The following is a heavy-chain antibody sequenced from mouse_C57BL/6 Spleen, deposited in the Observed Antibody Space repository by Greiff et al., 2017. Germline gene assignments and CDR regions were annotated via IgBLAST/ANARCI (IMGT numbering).Heavy chain of an antibody. D-gene: IGHD1-1*01. J-gene: IGHJ4*01. Sequence: EVQLQQSGTVLARPGASVKMSCKTSGYTFTSYWMHWVKQRPGQGLEWIGAIYPGNSDTSYNQKFKGKAKLTAVTSASTAYMELSSLTNEDSAVYYCTRTDYYGSSFLDAMDYWGQGTSVTGSS. CDR3: TRTDYYGSSFLDAMDY. V-gene: IGHV1-5*01. CDR2: IYPGNSDT. CDR1: GYTFTSYW.